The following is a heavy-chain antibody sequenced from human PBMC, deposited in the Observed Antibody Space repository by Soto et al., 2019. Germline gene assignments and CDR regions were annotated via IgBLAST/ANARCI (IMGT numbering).Heavy chain of an antibody. Sequence: ASVKVSCKASGYTFTSYAMHWVRQAPGQRLEWTGWINAGNGNTKYSQKFQGRVTITRDTSASTAYMELSSLRSEDTAVYYCARVPVAGSYYYYGMDVWGQGTTVTVSS. V-gene: IGHV1-3*01. CDR3: ARVPVAGSYYYYGMDV. J-gene: IGHJ6*02. CDR1: GYTFTSYA. CDR2: INAGNGNT. D-gene: IGHD6-19*01.